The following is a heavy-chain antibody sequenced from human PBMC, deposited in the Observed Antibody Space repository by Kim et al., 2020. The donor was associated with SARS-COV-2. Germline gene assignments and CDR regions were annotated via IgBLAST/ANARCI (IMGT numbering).Heavy chain of an antibody. V-gene: IGHV3-11*04. D-gene: IGHD4-17*01. Sequence: SVKGRFTISRDNAKNSLYLQMNSLRAEDTAVYYCAREVPTPGDYPSLIDYWGQGTLVTVSS. CDR3: AREVPTPGDYPSLIDY. J-gene: IGHJ4*02.